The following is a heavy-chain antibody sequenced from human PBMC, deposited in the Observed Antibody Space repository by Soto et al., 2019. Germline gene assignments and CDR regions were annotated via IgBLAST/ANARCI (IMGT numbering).Heavy chain of an antibody. Sequence: PSDTLSLTCAVYGGSFSGYYCSWIRQPPGKGLEWIGEINHSGSTNYNPSLKSRVTISVDTSKNQFSLKLSSVTAADTAVYYCARGLEVAAAGYGEYYYYGMDVWGQGTTVTVPS. CDR3: ARGLEVAAAGYGEYYYYGMDV. J-gene: IGHJ6*02. D-gene: IGHD6-13*01. CDR2: INHSGST. CDR1: GGSFSGYY. V-gene: IGHV4-34*01.